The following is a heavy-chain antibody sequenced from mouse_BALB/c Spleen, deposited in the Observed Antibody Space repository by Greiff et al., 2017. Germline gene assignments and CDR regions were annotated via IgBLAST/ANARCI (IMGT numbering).Heavy chain of an antibody. CDR3: AREYDYDGPAMDY. Sequence: EESGPGLVKPSQSLSLTCSVTGYSITSGYYWNWIRQFPGNKLEWMGYISYDGSNNYNPSLKNRISITRDTSKNQFFLKLNSVTTEDTATYYCAREYDYDGPAMDYWGQGTSVTVSS. CDR1: GYSITSGYY. V-gene: IGHV3-6*02. D-gene: IGHD2-4*01. CDR2: ISYDGSN. J-gene: IGHJ4*01.